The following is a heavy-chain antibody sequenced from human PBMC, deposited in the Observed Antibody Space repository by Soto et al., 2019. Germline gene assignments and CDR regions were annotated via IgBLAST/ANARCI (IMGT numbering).Heavy chain of an antibody. CDR3: ARDRSVFDY. J-gene: IGHJ4*02. V-gene: IGHV3-48*02. CDR2: INGPGSST. Sequence: PGGSLRLSCVASGFTFSPYNMNWLRQTPGKGLEWVAFINGPGSSTFYADSVKGRFIISRDNAKNSVYLQMDSLTDEDTALYYCARDRSVFDYWGQGT. CDR1: GFTFSPYN.